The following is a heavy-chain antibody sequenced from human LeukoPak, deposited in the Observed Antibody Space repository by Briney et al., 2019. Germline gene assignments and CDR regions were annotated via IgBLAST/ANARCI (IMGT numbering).Heavy chain of an antibody. Sequence: PGQSLRLSCAASGFTFGSYWMTWVRQAPGKGLEWVANIRHDGSAKNYVDSVKGRFTISRDNAKNSLYLQMNSLRAEDTAVYYGARDYYASGTYDYWGQGTLVTVSS. V-gene: IGHV3-7*04. CDR1: GFTFGSYW. CDR2: IRHDGSAK. CDR3: ARDYYASGTYDY. D-gene: IGHD3-10*01. J-gene: IGHJ4*02.